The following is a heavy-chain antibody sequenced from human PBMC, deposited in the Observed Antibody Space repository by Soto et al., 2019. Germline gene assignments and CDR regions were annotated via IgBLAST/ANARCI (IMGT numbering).Heavy chain of an antibody. CDR3: AKSSFGNSGLFDY. V-gene: IGHV3-23*01. J-gene: IGHJ4*02. CDR1: GVTFSSYA. CDR2: ISGSGGST. Sequence: PGGSLRLSCAASGVTFSSYAMSWVRQAPGKGLEWVSAISGSGGSTYYADSVKGRFTISRDNSKNTLYLQMNSLRAEDTAVYYYAKSSFGNSGLFDYWGQGTLVTVSS. D-gene: IGHD4-4*01.